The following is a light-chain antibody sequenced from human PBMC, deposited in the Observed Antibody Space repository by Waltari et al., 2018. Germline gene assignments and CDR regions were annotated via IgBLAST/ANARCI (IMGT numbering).Light chain of an antibody. J-gene: IGLJ1*01. CDR3: CSRGSSGSSVV. Sequence: SSELTQHPAVSVALGQTVRITCQGDSLRDHSESGYQQKPGQAPVLVIYGKYNRPSGIPDRFSGSGSGNTASLTIAGAQAEDEADYYCCSRGSSGSSVVFGPGTKVSVL. V-gene: IGLV3-19*01. CDR1: SLRDHS. CDR2: GKY.